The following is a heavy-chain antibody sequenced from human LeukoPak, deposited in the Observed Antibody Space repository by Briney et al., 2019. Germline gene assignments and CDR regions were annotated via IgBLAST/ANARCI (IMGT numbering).Heavy chain of an antibody. V-gene: IGHV1-2*02. Sequence: ASVKVSCKASGYTFTGYYMHWVRQAPGQGLERMGWINPNSGGTNYAQKFQGRVTMTRDTSISTAYMELSRLRSDDTALYYCARATRSFYYYMDVWGKGTTVTVS. CDR1: GYTFTGYY. J-gene: IGHJ6*03. D-gene: IGHD6-13*01. CDR3: ARATRSFYYYMDV. CDR2: INPNSGGT.